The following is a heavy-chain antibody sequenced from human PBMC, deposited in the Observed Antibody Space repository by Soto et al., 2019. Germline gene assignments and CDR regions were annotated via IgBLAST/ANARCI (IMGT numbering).Heavy chain of an antibody. CDR2: ISYDGSNK. CDR1: GFTFSSYG. V-gene: IGHV3-30*18. J-gene: IGHJ6*02. D-gene: IGHD1-1*01. Sequence: GGSLRLSCAASGFTFSSYGMHWVRQAPGKGLEWVAVISYDGSNKYYADSVKGRFTISRDNSKNTLYLQMNSLRAEDTAVYYCAKDLDDETPLYGMDVWGQGTTVTVSS. CDR3: AKDLDDETPLYGMDV.